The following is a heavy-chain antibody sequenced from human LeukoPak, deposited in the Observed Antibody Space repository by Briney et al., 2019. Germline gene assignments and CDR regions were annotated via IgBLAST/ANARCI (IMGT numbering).Heavy chain of an antibody. Sequence: GGSLRLSCAASGFTFSSYAMSWVRQAPGKGLEWVSGISGSGGSTYYADSVTGRFTISRDNSKNTLYLQMNSLRAEDTAIYYCAELGYCSSTSCSMGGLDFWGQGTLVTVSS. J-gene: IGHJ4*02. V-gene: IGHV3-23*01. CDR1: GFTFSSYA. CDR2: ISGSGGST. D-gene: IGHD2-2*01. CDR3: AELGYCSSTSCSMGGLDF.